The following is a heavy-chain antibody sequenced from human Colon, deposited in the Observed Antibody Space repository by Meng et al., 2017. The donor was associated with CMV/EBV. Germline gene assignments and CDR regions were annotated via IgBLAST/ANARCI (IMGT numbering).Heavy chain of an antibody. V-gene: IGHV3-21*01. J-gene: IGHJ6*02. CDR3: ARPRGTYYYGSGMDV. CDR1: GFTFSRYS. D-gene: IGHD3-10*01. Sequence: GESLKISCAASGFTFSRYSMHWVRQAPGKGLEWVSSISSGQSYIYYADSVQGRFTMSKDMSEKTVYLEMNSLRPEDTGVYYCARPRGTYYYGSGMDVWGQGTTVTVSS. CDR2: ISSGQSYI.